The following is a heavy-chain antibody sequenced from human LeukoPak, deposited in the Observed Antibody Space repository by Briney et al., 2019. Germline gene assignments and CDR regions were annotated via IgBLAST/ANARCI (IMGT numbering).Heavy chain of an antibody. D-gene: IGHD1-26*01. J-gene: IGHJ4*02. Sequence: GESLKISCWDSGSSFTSYWIGWVRQMPGKGLEWMGIIYPGDSDIRYSPSFQGQVTISADKSISTAYLQWSSLKASDTAMYYCATSKVGGYFDYWGQGTLVTVSS. CDR1: GSSFTSYW. V-gene: IGHV5-51*01. CDR2: IYPGDSDI. CDR3: ATSKVGGYFDY.